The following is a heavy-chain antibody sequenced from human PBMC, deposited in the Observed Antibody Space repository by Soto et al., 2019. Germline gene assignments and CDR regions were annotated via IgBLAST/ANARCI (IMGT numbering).Heavy chain of an antibody. J-gene: IGHJ4*02. CDR2: FDPEDGET. D-gene: IGHD1-20*01. CDR3: ATDEYNWNPKTDY. V-gene: IGHV1-24*01. CDR1: GYTFTSYG. Sequence: ASVKVSCKASGYTFTSYGISWVRQAPGKGLEWMGGFDPEDGETIYAQKFQGRVTMTEDTSTDTAYMELSSLRSEDTAVYYCATDEYNWNPKTDYWGQGTLVTVSS.